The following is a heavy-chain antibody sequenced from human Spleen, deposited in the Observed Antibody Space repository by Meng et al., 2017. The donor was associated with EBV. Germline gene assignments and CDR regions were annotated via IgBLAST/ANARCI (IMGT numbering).Heavy chain of an antibody. CDR1: GFTFRKHW. D-gene: IGHD3-3*01. J-gene: IGHJ4*02. V-gene: IGHV3-74*01. CDR2: ISADGTST. CDR3: ATIPY. Sequence: GQRVVSVGGLVQPGGSLRLSWSASGFTFRKHWMHWVRKAPGKGLVWVSRISADGTSTTYADSVKGRFNISRDNANNTVYLQMNSLRAEDTAVYYCATIPYWGQGTLVTVSS.